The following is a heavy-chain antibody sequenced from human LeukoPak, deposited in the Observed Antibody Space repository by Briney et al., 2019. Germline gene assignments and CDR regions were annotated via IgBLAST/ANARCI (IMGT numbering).Heavy chain of an antibody. D-gene: IGHD6-6*01. J-gene: IGHJ6*03. V-gene: IGHV1-69*05. CDR2: IIPIFGTA. Sequence: SVTLSCTASGGTFSSYAISWVRQAPGQGLEWMGGIIPIFGTANYAQKFQGRVTITTDESTSTAYMELSSLRSEDTAVYYCARNLIAARLYYYYYYMDVWGKGTTVTVSS. CDR1: GGTFSSYA. CDR3: ARNLIAARLYYYYYYMDV.